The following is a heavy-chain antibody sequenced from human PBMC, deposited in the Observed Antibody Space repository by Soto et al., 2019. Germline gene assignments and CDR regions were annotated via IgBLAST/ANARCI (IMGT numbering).Heavy chain of an antibody. CDR2: IIPILGIA. CDR1: GGTFSSYT. Sequence: QVQLVQSGAEVKKPGSSVKVSCKASGGTFSSYTISWVRQAPGQGLEWMGRIIPILGIANYAQKFQGRVTITADKSTSTAYMELSSLRSEDTAVYYCASICVVGTRVTDYWGQGTLVTVSS. D-gene: IGHD1-1*01. CDR3: ASICVVGTRVTDY. J-gene: IGHJ4*02. V-gene: IGHV1-69*02.